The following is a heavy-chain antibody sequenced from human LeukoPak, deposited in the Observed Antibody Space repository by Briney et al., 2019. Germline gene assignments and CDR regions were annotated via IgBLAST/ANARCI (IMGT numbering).Heavy chain of an antibody. J-gene: IGHJ5*02. Sequence: PSETLSVTCTVPGGSISGYYWSWIRQPAGKRLEWIGRMSTSGNSNYIPSLVSRVTMSVDTSKNQFSLNLSSVTAADTAVYYCARESGSMRWFDPWGQGTLVTVSS. V-gene: IGHV4-4*07. CDR3: ARESGSMRWFDP. CDR2: MSTSGNS. D-gene: IGHD6-25*01. CDR1: GGSISGYY.